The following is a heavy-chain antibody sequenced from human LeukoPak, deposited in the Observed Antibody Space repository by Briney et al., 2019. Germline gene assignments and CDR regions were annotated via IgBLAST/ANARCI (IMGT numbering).Heavy chain of an antibody. V-gene: IGHV3-23*01. J-gene: IGHJ4*02. Sequence: GGSLRLSCAASGFTFSSYVVTWVRQAPGKGLEWVSSVSGGGDSTYYADSVKGRFTISRDNSKSTLYLQMNSLRDGDTAVYYCAKCLLRGYYDTSGYYFFDDWGQGALVAVSS. D-gene: IGHD3-22*01. CDR2: VSGGGDST. CDR1: GFTFSSYV. CDR3: AKCLLRGYYDTSGYYFFDD.